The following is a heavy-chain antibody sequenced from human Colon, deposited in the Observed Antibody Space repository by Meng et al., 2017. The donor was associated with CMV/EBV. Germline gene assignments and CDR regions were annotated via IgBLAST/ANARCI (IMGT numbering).Heavy chain of an antibody. J-gene: IGHJ3*01. CDR1: GFPFSDYF. V-gene: IGHV3-72*01. CDR2: SGRKVDGYTT. CDR3: VRGSRGFDL. Sequence: VESWVDLFQPCGSPSLSCVVSGFPFSDYFMDWVRQAPGKGLEWVGRSGRKVDGYTTEYAASVKGRFRISRDASKDSLYLQMDSLKSEDTAVYYCVRGSRGFDLWGQGTMVTVSS.